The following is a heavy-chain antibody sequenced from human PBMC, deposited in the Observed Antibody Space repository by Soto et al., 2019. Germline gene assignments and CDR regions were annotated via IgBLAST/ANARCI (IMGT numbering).Heavy chain of an antibody. CDR2: ISGSGGST. CDR3: ASHYDMWSGYLSPVDY. J-gene: IGHJ4*02. Sequence: GGSLRLSCAASGFTFSSYAMSWVRQAPGKGLEWVSAISGSGGSTYFADSVKGRFTITRDNAKNSLYLEMNSLRDEDTAVYYCASHYDMWSGYLSPVDYWGQGTLVTVSS. V-gene: IGHV3-23*01. CDR1: GFTFSSYA. D-gene: IGHD3-3*01.